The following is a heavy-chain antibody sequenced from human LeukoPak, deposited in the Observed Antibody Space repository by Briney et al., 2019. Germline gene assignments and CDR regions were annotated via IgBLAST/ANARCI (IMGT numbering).Heavy chain of an antibody. D-gene: IGHD6-6*01. J-gene: IGHJ4*02. V-gene: IGHV3-30*18. Sequence: GRTLRLSCEVSGVTFSSYAMHWVRQAPGKGLEWVAVISYDGSNKYYADSVKGRFTFSRDNSKNTLYLQMNSLRPEDTAVFYCAKAVHSSSSWQIDYWGQGTLVTVSS. CDR2: ISYDGSNK. CDR3: AKAVHSSSSWQIDY. CDR1: GVTFSSYA.